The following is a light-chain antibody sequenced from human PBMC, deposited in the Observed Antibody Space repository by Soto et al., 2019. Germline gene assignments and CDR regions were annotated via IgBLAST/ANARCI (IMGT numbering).Light chain of an antibody. CDR1: SSNIGAPYD. CDR2: VNN. Sequence: QSVLTQPPSVSGAPGQRVTISCTGSSSNIGAPYDVYWYQQFPGTAPKLLIYVNNNRPSGVPDRFSGSKSGTSASLAITGLQAEDEADYYCQSYDSSLSVVFGGGTKLTVL. V-gene: IGLV1-40*01. J-gene: IGLJ2*01. CDR3: QSYDSSLSVV.